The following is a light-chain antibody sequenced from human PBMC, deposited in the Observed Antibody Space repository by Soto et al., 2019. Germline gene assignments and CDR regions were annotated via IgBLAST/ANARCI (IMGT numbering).Light chain of an antibody. CDR3: QQHSSAPLT. V-gene: IGKV3-20*01. CDR2: GAS. CDR1: QSVRNNY. J-gene: IGKJ1*01. Sequence: EIVLTQSPGTLSLSPGDRATLSCRASQSVRNNYLAWYQQKPGQAPRLVIYGASSRATDIPDRFSASGSGTDFTLTISRLEPEDFAVYYCQQHSSAPLTFGQGTKVDIK.